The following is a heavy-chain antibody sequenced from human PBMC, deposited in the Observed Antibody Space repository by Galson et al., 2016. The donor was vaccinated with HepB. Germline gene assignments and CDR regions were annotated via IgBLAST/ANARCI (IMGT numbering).Heavy chain of an antibody. J-gene: IGHJ6*02. CDR1: GFTFSTYW. D-gene: IGHD3-10*01. Sequence: SLRLSCAASGFTFSTYWVTWVRQAPGKGLEWVSGITGTTFATYYADSVRGRFTISRDNSNHMLYLHMNSLRAEDTAVYYCAKGSYYGSAYLYGLDVWGQGTTVTVSS. CDR2: ITGTTFAT. CDR3: AKGSYYGSAYLYGLDV. V-gene: IGHV3-23*01.